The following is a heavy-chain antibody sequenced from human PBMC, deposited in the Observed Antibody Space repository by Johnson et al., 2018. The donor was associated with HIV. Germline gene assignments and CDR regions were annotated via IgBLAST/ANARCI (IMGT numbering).Heavy chain of an antibody. CDR3: ANLGDYSGINGFDI. Sequence: VQLVESGGGVVQPGRSLRLSCAASEFTFSSYGMHWVRQATGKGLEWVSAIGTAGDTYYPGSVKGRFTISRDNSKNTLYLQINSLRAEDTAVYYCANLGDYSGINGFDIWGQGTMVTVSS. J-gene: IGHJ3*02. D-gene: IGHD4-23*01. V-gene: IGHV3-13*01. CDR1: EFTFSSYG. CDR2: IGTAGDT.